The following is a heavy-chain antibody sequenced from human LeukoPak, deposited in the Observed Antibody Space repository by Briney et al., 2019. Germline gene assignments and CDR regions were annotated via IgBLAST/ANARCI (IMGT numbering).Heavy chain of an antibody. CDR3: ARGLSSAFGVVIYYFDY. Sequence: PGRSLRLSCAASGFTFSSYRMHWVRQAPGKVLEPMAVIWYDGRNKYYAASVKGRCTISRDNSKNTLYLQMSSLRAEDTAVYYCARGLSSAFGVVIYYFDYWGQGTLVTVSS. V-gene: IGHV3-33*01. J-gene: IGHJ4*02. CDR2: IWYDGRNK. CDR1: GFTFSSYR. D-gene: IGHD3-3*01.